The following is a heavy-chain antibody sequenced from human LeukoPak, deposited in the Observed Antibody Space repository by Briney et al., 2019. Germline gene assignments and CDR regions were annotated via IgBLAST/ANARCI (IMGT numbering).Heavy chain of an antibody. Sequence: ASVKVSCKVSGYTLTELSMHWVRQAPGKGLEGMGGFDPEDGETIYAQKFQGRVTMTEDTSTDTAYMELSSLRSEDTAVYYCATARRTYYYDSSGESLTFDIWGQGTMVTVSS. J-gene: IGHJ3*02. CDR3: ATARRTYYYDSSGESLTFDI. CDR1: GYTLTELS. V-gene: IGHV1-24*01. D-gene: IGHD3-22*01. CDR2: FDPEDGET.